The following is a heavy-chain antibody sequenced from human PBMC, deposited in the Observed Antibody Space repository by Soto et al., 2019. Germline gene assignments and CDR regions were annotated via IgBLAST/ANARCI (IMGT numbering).Heavy chain of an antibody. V-gene: IGHV3-74*01. D-gene: IGHD3-22*01. CDR1: GFTFSSYW. CDR2: INSDGSST. J-gene: IGHJ5*02. CDR3: ARDPEYDSSGSGWFDP. Sequence: EVQLVESGGGLVQPGGSLRLSCAASGFTFSSYWMHWVRQAPGKGLVRVSRINSDGSSTSYADSVKGRFTISRDNAKNTLYLQMNSLRAEDTAVYYCARDPEYDSSGSGWFDPWGQGTLVTVSS.